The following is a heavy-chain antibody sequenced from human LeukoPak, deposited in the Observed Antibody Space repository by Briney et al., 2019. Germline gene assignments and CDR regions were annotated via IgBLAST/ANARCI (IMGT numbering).Heavy chain of an antibody. Sequence: GGSLRLSCAASGFTVSSNYMSWVRQAPGKGLEWVSVIYSGGSIYYADSVKGRFTISRHNSKNTLYLQMNSLRAEDTAVYYCARDKYSSGWYVHDYWGQGTLVTVSS. V-gene: IGHV3-53*04. D-gene: IGHD6-19*01. CDR3: ARDKYSSGWYVHDY. CDR2: IYSGGSI. CDR1: GFTVSSNY. J-gene: IGHJ4*02.